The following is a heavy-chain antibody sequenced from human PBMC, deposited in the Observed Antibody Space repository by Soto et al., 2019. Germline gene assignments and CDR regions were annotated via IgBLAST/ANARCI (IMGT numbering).Heavy chain of an antibody. J-gene: IGHJ4*02. Sequence: SGPTLVNPTQTLTLTCTFSGFSLSTSGMCVSWIRQPLGKALEWLARIDWDDDKYYSTSLKTRLTISKATSKNQVVLTMTNMDPVDTATYSCARHYYDSSGYYYYFDYWGQGTLVTVSS. D-gene: IGHD3-22*01. CDR3: ARHYYDSSGYYYYFDY. V-gene: IGHV2-70*11. CDR1: GFSLSTSGMC. CDR2: IDWDDDK.